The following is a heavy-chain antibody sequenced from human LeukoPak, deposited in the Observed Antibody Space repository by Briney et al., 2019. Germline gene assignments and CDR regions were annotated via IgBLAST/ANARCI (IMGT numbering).Heavy chain of an antibody. CDR2: IYYSGST. V-gene: IGHV4-39*01. Sequence: PSETLSLTCTVSGGSISSSSYYWGWIRQPPGKGLEWIGSIYYSGSTYYNPSLKSRVTISVDTSKNQFSLKLSSVTAADTAVYYCARLASSTIFGVVMSEAPFDPWGQGTLVTVSS. CDR3: ARLASSTIFGVVMSEAPFDP. D-gene: IGHD3-3*01. CDR1: GGSISSSSYY. J-gene: IGHJ5*02.